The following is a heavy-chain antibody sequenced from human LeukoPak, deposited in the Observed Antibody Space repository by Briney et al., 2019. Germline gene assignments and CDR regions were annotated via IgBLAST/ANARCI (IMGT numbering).Heavy chain of an antibody. CDR1: GYTFTGNF. V-gene: IGHV1-2*02. CDR2: INPNSGGT. J-gene: IGHJ4*02. CDR3: ARMVRGVTLFDY. Sequence: ASVKVSCKASGYTFTGNFMHWVRQAPGQGLEWMGWINPNSGGTNYAQKFQGRVTMTTDTSTSTAYMELRSLRSDDTAVYYCARMVRGVTLFDYWGQGTLVTVSS. D-gene: IGHD3-10*01.